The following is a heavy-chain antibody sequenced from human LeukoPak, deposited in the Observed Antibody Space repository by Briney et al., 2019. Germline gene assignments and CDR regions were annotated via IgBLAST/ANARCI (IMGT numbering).Heavy chain of an antibody. Sequence: GGSLRLSCAASGFTFSSYWMSWVRQAPGKGLEWVANIKQDGSEKYYVDSVKGRFTISRDNAKNSLYLQMNSLRAEDTAVYYCARDLTIVVVPSDAFDIWGQGTMVTVSS. CDR2: IKQDGSEK. D-gene: IGHD2-2*01. CDR1: GFTFSSYW. V-gene: IGHV3-7*01. CDR3: ARDLTIVVVPSDAFDI. J-gene: IGHJ3*02.